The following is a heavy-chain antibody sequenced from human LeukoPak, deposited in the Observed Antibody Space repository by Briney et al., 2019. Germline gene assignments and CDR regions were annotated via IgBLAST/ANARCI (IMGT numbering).Heavy chain of an antibody. Sequence: SETLSLTFTVSGGSISSYYWSWIRQPPGKGLEWIGYIYYSGSTNYNPSLKSRVTMSVDTSKNQFSLKLSSVTAADTAVYYCARDTTDYGSGIVGAFDIWGQGTMVTVSS. CDR1: GGSISSYY. CDR2: IYYSGST. J-gene: IGHJ3*02. D-gene: IGHD3-10*01. CDR3: ARDTTDYGSGIVGAFDI. V-gene: IGHV4-59*12.